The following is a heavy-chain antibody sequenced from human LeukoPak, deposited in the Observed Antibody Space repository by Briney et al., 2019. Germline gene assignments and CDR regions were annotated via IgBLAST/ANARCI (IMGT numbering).Heavy chain of an antibody. D-gene: IGHD3-16*01. CDR2: TSLDERNK. V-gene: IGHV3-30*15. CDR3: AKGYEGGAYRTDF. Sequence: PGGCLRLSCVASGLRLRSYSVHWVRQAPGKGLGWVEPTSLDERNKKYANSVRGRCTISRDNSRDTVYLQLSNLGDEDTAVYYCAKGYEGGAYRTDFWGPGTRVTVSS. J-gene: IGHJ4*02. CDR1: GLRLRSYS.